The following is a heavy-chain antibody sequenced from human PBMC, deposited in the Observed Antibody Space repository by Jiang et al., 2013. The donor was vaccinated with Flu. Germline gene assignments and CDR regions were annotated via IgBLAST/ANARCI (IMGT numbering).Heavy chain of an antibody. CDR3: ARGGNGGYPGYFDS. D-gene: IGHD3-22*01. CDR2: VIPMIGIT. V-gene: IGHV1-69*17. CDR1: ETPSAAIV. J-gene: IGHJ4*02. Sequence: EVKKPGSSGEGRPARLLETPSAAIVSAGCDRPLDKDLSGWGGVIPMIGITTYTENLQGRVTITADKSTSTAHLELNNLTSEDTAVYYCARGGNGGYPGYFDSWGQGTLVTVSS.